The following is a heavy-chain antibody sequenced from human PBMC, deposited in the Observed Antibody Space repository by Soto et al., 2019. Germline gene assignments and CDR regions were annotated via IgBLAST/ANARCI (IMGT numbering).Heavy chain of an antibody. CDR3: ATDRHSWTRIGYFDY. CDR2: ISYDGRNK. Sequence: QVQLVESGGGVVQPGRSLRLSCGVSGFTFSDYGMHWVRQAPGKGLEWVAIISYDGRNKFYGDSVKGRFTISRDNSKNTLYLQMNSLRPEDTAVYYCATDRHSWTRIGYFDYWGQGTLVTISS. J-gene: IGHJ4*02. D-gene: IGHD1-1*01. V-gene: IGHV3-30*03. CDR1: GFTFSDYG.